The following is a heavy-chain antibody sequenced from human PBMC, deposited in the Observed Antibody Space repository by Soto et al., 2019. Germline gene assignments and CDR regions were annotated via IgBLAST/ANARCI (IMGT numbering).Heavy chain of an antibody. J-gene: IGHJ6*02. CDR2: ITGSGGRT. Sequence: EVQLLESGGGLVQPGGSLRLSCAASGFTFSSYAMSWVRQAPGKGLGWVSAITGSGGRTYYADSVKGRFTISRDNSNTTLYLQMNSLRAEDTAVYYCAKGLTGAPYYGMDVWGQGTTVTVSS. D-gene: IGHD7-27*01. CDR1: GFTFSSYA. CDR3: AKGLTGAPYYGMDV. V-gene: IGHV3-23*01.